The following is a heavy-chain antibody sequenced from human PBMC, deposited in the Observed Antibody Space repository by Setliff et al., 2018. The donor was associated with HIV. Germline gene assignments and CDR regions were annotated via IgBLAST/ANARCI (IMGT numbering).Heavy chain of an antibody. CDR2: ISTTGCT. J-gene: IGHJ6*03. V-gene: IGHV4-61*09. Sequence: SETLSLTCTVSGDSISSGSYFWIWIRQPAGKGLEWIGHISTTGCTNYNPSLKSRVIMSVDTSRNQFSLKLSSVTAADTAVYYCARGHDNKYYYFYYMAVWGKGTTVTVSS. CDR3: ARGHDNKYYYFYYMAV. CDR1: GDSISSGSYF. D-gene: IGHD3-9*01.